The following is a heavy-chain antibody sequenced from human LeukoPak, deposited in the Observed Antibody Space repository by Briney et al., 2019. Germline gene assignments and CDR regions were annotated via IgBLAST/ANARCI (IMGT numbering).Heavy chain of an antibody. J-gene: IGHJ4*02. D-gene: IGHD3-3*01. CDR1: GFTFSSYE. CDR2: ISGSGGST. CDR3: ARGLYDFWSGYYSFDY. V-gene: IGHV3-23*01. Sequence: GGSLRLSCAASGFTFSSYEMNWVRQAPGKGLEWVSAISGSGGSTYYADSVKGRFTISRDNSKNTLYLQMNSLRAEDTAVYYCARGLYDFWSGYYSFDYWGQGTLVTVSS.